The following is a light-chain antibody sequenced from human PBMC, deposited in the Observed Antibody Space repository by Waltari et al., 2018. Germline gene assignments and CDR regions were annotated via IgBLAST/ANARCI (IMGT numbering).Light chain of an antibody. J-gene: IGKJ4*01. CDR1: QSVSSN. Sequence: EILMTQSQATWPVSSGERATLTCRASQSVSSNLAWYQQKPGQAPKLLIYGASTRATGIPARFSGSGSGTEFTLTISSLQSEDFAVYYCQQYNNSPPLTFGGGTKVEIK. CDR2: GAS. CDR3: QQYNNSPPLT. V-gene: IGKV3-15*01.